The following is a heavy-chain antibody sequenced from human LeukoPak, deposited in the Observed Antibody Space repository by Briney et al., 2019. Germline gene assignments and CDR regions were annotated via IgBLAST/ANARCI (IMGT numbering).Heavy chain of an antibody. Sequence: GGSLRLSCAASGFTFSKYDMYWIRQAPGKGLEWVSAISGSGGSTYYADSVKGRFTISRDNSKNTLYLQMNSLRAEDTAVYYCAKHYVVSGRYYFDYWGQGTLVTVSS. D-gene: IGHD3-16*01. CDR3: AKHYVVSGRYYFDY. CDR1: GFTFSKYD. J-gene: IGHJ4*02. V-gene: IGHV3-23*01. CDR2: ISGSGGST.